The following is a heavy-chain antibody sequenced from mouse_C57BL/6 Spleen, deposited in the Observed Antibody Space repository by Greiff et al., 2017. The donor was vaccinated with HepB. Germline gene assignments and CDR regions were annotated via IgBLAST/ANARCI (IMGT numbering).Heavy chain of an antibody. CDR2: INPCNGGT. CDR1: GYTFTSYW. V-gene: IGHV1-53*01. J-gene: IGHJ1*03. Sequence: QVQLQQPGTELVKPGASVKLSCKASGYTFTSYWMHWVKQRPGQGLEWIGNINPCNGGTNYNEKFKSKATLTVDKSSSTAYMQLSSLTSEDAAVYYYARDTLVAYWYFDVWGTGTTVTVSS. CDR3: ARDTLVAYWYFDV. D-gene: IGHD1-1*01.